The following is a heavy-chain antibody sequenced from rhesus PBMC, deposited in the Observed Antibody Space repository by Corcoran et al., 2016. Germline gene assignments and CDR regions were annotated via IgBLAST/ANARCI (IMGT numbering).Heavy chain of an antibody. CDR2: IYGTIGST. CDR1: GGSISSNY. CDR3: ARGVWGDYYDY. J-gene: IGHJ4*01. V-gene: IGHV4-160*01. D-gene: IGHD3-34*01. Sequence: QVQLQESGPGLVKPSETLSLTCAVSGGSISSNYWSWIRQPPGKGLEWIGYIYGTIGSTNYNPSLNSRVTISTDTSKNQFSLKLSSVTAADTAVYYCARGVWGDYYDYWGQGVLVTVSS.